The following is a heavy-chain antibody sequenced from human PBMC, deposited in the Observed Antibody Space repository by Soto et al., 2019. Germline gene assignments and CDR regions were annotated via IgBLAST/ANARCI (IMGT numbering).Heavy chain of an antibody. D-gene: IGHD5-12*01. V-gene: IGHV1-69*01. CDR3: ATRGTQGRWLEFADY. J-gene: IGHJ4*02. CDR1: GGTFSSLG. CDR2: IIPISGRT. Sequence: QVQLVQSGAEVKRPGSSVKVSCEASGGTFSSLGFTWVRQAPGQGLEWMGGIIPISGRTTFAPKFLGRVTITADESTRTTYMELTALTSDDTAIHYYATRGTQGRWLEFADYWGQGTLVTVSS.